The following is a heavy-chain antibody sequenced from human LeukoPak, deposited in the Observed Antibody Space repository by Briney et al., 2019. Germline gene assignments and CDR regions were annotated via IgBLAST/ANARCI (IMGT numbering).Heavy chain of an antibody. CDR3: ASNGVDTAMVTGYYYYGMDV. V-gene: IGHV4-30-4*01. Sequence: PSQTLSLTCTVSGGSISSGDYYWSWIRQPPGKGLEWIGYIYYSGSTYYNPSLKSRVTISVDTSKNQFSLKLSSVTAADTAVYYCASNGVDTAMVTGYYYYGMDVWGQGTTVTVSS. CDR2: IYYSGST. D-gene: IGHD5-18*01. J-gene: IGHJ6*02. CDR1: GGSISSGDYY.